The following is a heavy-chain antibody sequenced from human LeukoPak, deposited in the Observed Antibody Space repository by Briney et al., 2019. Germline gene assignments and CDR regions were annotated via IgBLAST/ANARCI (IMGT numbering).Heavy chain of an antibody. CDR2: IYYSGST. Sequence: SETLSLTCTVSGGSISSSSYYWGWIRQPPGKGLEWIGGIYYSGSTYYNPSLKSRVTISVDTSKNQFSLKLSSVTAADTAVYYCARDLGSSSVDDAFDIWGQGTMVTVSS. J-gene: IGHJ3*02. V-gene: IGHV4-39*07. D-gene: IGHD6-6*01. CDR1: GGSISSSSYY. CDR3: ARDLGSSSVDDAFDI.